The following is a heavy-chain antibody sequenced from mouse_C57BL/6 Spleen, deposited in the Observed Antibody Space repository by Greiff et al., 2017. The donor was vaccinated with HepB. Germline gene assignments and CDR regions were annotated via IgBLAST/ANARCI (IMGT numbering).Heavy chain of an antibody. CDR3: ARGYYDYDGGYFDV. Sequence: LQQSGAELVRPGSSVKLSCKDSYFAFMASAMHWVNQRPGQGLEWIGSITMYSDATEYSENFKGKATLTANTSSSTAYMELSSLTSEDSAVYYCARGYYDYDGGYFDVWGTGTTVTVSS. J-gene: IGHJ1*03. D-gene: IGHD2-4*01. CDR1: YFAFMASA. CDR2: ITMYSDAT. V-gene: IGHV1-49*01.